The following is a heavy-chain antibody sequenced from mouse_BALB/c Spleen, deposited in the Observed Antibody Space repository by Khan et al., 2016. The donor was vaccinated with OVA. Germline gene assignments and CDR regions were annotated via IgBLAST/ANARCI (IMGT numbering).Heavy chain of an antibody. J-gene: IGHJ3*01. CDR2: INPSNGYT. V-gene: IGHV1-4*01. D-gene: IGHD2-14*01. CDR1: GYTFTTYT. CDR3: AREGAYDRSDGLCSY. Sequence: QVQLQQPGAELARPGASVKMSCKASGYTFTTYTMHWVKQRPGQGLEWIGYINPSNGYTNYNQKFKDKSTLTAAKSSSTAYMQLSSLPSDYSAVYYGAREGAYDRSDGLCSYWGQGTLVTVSA.